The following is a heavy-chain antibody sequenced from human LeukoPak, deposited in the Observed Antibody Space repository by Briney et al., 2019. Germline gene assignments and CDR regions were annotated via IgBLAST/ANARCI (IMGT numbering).Heavy chain of an antibody. V-gene: IGHV3-30*19. CDR1: GYSFTSYW. CDR3: ARERQDTIVHSGAFDI. Sequence: GESLKISCKGSGYSFTSYWIGWVRQAPGKGLQWVAAVASDGSQTFYIESVRGRLTISRDNSKNTLYLQMNTLRAEDTAVYFCARERQDTIVHSGAFDIWGQGTMVTVSP. J-gene: IGHJ3*02. D-gene: IGHD3-10*01. CDR2: VASDGSQT.